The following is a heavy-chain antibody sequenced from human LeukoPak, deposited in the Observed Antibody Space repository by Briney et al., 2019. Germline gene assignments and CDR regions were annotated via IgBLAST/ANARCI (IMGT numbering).Heavy chain of an antibody. Sequence: PSETLSLTCTVSGGSISSYYWSWIRQPPGKGLEWIGYIYYSGSTNYNPSLKSRVTISVDTSKDQFSLKLSSVTAADTAVYYCARHGSGWFYFDYWGEGTLVTVS. CDR1: GGSISSYY. D-gene: IGHD6-13*01. J-gene: IGHJ4*02. CDR2: IYYSGST. CDR3: ARHGSGWFYFDY. V-gene: IGHV4-59*08.